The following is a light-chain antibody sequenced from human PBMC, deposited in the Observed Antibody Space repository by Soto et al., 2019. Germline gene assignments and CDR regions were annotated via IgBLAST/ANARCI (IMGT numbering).Light chain of an antibody. CDR2: DAY. CDR1: QSFRGL. V-gene: IGKV3-11*01. J-gene: IGKJ5*01. Sequence: EVVLTQSPVTLSLSPRERATLSCRASQSFRGLLAWYQQNPGQAPRLLIYDAYNRATAIPPRFSGSGSGTEFTLTISRLEPEDSAAYYCQQHHMWPITFGQGTRLEIK. CDR3: QQHHMWPIT.